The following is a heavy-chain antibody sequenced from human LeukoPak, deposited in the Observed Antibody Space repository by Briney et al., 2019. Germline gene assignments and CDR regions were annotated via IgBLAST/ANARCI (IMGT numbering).Heavy chain of an antibody. J-gene: IGHJ6*02. V-gene: IGHV4-34*01. CDR2: INHSGST. Sequence: SETLSLTCAVYGGSFSGYYWSWIRQPPGKGLEWIGEINHSGSTNYNPSLKSRVTISVDTSKNQFSLKLSSVTAAGTAVYYCARAWSVTYYYYGMDVWGQGTTVTVSS. CDR3: ARAWSVTYYYYGMDV. D-gene: IGHD4-11*01. CDR1: GGSFSGYY.